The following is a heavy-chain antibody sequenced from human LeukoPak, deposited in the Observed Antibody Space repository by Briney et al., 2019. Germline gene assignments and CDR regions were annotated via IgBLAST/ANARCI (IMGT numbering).Heavy chain of an antibody. D-gene: IGHD1-26*01. J-gene: IGHJ4*02. CDR3: ASGGSGSYFPNYFDY. CDR2: IYYSGST. CDR1: GGSISSSSYY. V-gene: IGHV4-39*07. Sequence: PSETLSLTCTVSGGSISSSSYYWGWIRQPPGKGLEWIGSIYYSGSTYYNPSLKSRVTISVDTSKNQFSLKLSSVTAADTAVYYCASGGSGSYFPNYFDYWGQGTLVTVSS.